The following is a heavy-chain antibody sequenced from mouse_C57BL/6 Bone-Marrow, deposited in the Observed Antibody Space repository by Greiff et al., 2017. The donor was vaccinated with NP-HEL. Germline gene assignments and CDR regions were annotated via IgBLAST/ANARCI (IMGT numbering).Heavy chain of an antibody. Sequence: VQLQQSGPELVKPGASVKISCKASGYAFSSSWMNWVKQRPGKGLEWIGRIYPGDADTNYNGKFKGKATLTADKSSSTAYMQLSSLTSEDSAVYFCAKGRLPHWYFDVWGTGTTVTVSS. D-gene: IGHD2-2*01. CDR2: IYPGDADT. J-gene: IGHJ1*03. V-gene: IGHV1-82*01. CDR1: GYAFSSSW. CDR3: AKGRLPHWYFDV.